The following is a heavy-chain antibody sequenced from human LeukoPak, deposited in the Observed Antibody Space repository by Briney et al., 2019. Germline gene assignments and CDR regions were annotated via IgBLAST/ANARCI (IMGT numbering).Heavy chain of an antibody. V-gene: IGHV4-39*07. Sequence: PSETLSLTCTVSGGSISSSSYYWGWIRQPPGKGLEWIGSIYYSGSTYYNPSLKSRVTISVDTSKNQFSLKVNSVTAADTAIYYCVRGGTYYLPYWGQGILVTVSS. CDR3: VRGGTYYLPY. J-gene: IGHJ4*02. CDR1: GGSISSSSYY. CDR2: IYYSGST. D-gene: IGHD1-26*01.